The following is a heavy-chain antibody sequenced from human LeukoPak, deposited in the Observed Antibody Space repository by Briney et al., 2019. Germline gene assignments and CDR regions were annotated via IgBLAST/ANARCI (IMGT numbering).Heavy chain of an antibody. CDR1: GYSISSGYY. CDR3: ARLRVSDYGPTQFDY. Sequence: SETLSLTCAVSGYSISSGYYWGWIRQPQGKGLEWIGSIYHSGSTYYNPSLKSRVTISVDTSKNQFSLKLSSVTAADTAVYYCARLRVSDYGPTQFDYWGQGTLVTVSS. J-gene: IGHJ4*02. D-gene: IGHD4-17*01. CDR2: IYHSGST. V-gene: IGHV4-38-2*01.